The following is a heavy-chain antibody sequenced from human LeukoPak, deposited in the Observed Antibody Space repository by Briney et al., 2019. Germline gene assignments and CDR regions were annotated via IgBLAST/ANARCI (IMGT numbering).Heavy chain of an antibody. CDR1: NGSITTNSYY. J-gene: IGHJ5*02. Sequence: SETLSLTCTVSNGSITTNSYYWGWIRQPPGKGLEWIGTIFHSGSTYYNPSLKSRVTNTVDTSKNQFSLNLNSVTSADTAVYYCARPWGVGAPFDPWGPGTLVTVSS. CDR3: ARPWGVGAPFDP. CDR2: IFHSGST. V-gene: IGHV4-39*01. D-gene: IGHD1-26*01.